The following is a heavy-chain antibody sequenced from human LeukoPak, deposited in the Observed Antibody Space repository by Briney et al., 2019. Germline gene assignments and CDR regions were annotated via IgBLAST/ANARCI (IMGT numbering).Heavy chain of an antibody. J-gene: IGHJ4*02. CDR3: AGTPWFGELTLDY. CDR2: IVVGSGNT. D-gene: IGHD3-10*01. Sequence: SVKVSCKASGFTFTSSTIQGVRQARGQRLEWIGWIVVGSGNTNYAQKFQERVIITRDMSTTTVYMELSSLRSEDTAVYYCAGTPWFGELTLDYWGQGTLVTVSS. CDR1: GFTFTSST. V-gene: IGHV1-58*02.